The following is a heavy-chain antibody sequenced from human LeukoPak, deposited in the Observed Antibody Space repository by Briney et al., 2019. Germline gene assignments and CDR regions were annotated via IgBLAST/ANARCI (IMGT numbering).Heavy chain of an antibody. CDR3: AKVNYYDSSGYYYVLTPRDLEYYFDY. CDR1: GFTFSSYS. V-gene: IGHV3-48*01. D-gene: IGHD3-22*01. Sequence: GGSLRLSCAASGFTFSSYSMNWFRQAPGKGLEWVSYISSSSSTIYYADSVKGRFTISRDNAKNSLYLQMNSLRAEDTAVYYCAKVNYYDSSGYYYVLTPRDLEYYFDYWGQGTLVTVSS. CDR2: ISSSSSTI. J-gene: IGHJ4*02.